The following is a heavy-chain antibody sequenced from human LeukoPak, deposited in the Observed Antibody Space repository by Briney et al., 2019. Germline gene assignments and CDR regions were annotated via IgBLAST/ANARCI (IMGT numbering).Heavy chain of an antibody. Sequence: ASVKVSCKASGYTFTSYDINWVRQATGQGLEWMGWMNPNSGNTGYAQKFQGRVTMARNTSISTAYMELSSLRSEDTAVYYCARKGYGDYVGWFDPWGQGTLVTVSS. V-gene: IGHV1-8*01. CDR3: ARKGYGDYVGWFDP. D-gene: IGHD4-17*01. CDR2: MNPNSGNT. J-gene: IGHJ5*02. CDR1: GYTFTSYD.